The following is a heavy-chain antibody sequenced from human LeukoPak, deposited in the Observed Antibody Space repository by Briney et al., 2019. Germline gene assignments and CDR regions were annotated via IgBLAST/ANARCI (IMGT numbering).Heavy chain of an antibody. Sequence: ASVKVSCKVSGYTLTELSMHWVRQAPGKGLEWMGWISAYNGNTNYAQKLQGRVTMTTDTSTSTAYMELRSLRSDDTAVYYCAREATVNFDYWGQGTLVTVSS. CDR1: GYTLTELS. J-gene: IGHJ4*02. CDR3: AREATVNFDY. CDR2: ISAYNGNT. D-gene: IGHD4-17*01. V-gene: IGHV1-18*01.